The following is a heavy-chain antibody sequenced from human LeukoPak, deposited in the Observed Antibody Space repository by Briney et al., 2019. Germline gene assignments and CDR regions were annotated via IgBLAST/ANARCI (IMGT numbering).Heavy chain of an antibody. V-gene: IGHV3-74*01. J-gene: IGHJ6*03. CDR1: GFSFSSYW. CDR3: ARAGIVVVPAAIKGYYYYYMDV. D-gene: IGHD2-2*02. Sequence: GGSLRLSCAASGFSFSSYWMHWVRQAPGKGLVWVSRINSDGSSTSYADSVKGRFTISRDNAKNTLYLQMNSLRAEDTAVYYCARAGIVVVPAAIKGYYYYYMDVWGKGTTVTVSS. CDR2: INSDGSST.